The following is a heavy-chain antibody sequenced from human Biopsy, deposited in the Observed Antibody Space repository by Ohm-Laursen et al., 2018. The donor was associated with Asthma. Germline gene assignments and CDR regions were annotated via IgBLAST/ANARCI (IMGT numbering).Heavy chain of an antibody. J-gene: IGHJ4*02. V-gene: IGHV3-9*01. CDR1: GFKFDEYT. CDR2: ISWNSATI. CDR3: AKVRSDWVITESFDY. Sequence: SSLRLSCTASGFKFDEYTMHWVRQAPGKGLEWVSGISWNSATIGYADSVEGRFTISRDNAKNSVFLHMDRLRPEDTAFYYCAKVRSDWVITESFDYWGQGVLVTVSS. D-gene: IGHD3-22*01.